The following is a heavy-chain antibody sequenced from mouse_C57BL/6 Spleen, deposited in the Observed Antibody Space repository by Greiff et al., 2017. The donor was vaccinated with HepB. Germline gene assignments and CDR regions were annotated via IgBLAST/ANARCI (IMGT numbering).Heavy chain of an antibody. Sequence: EVQLVESGGGLVKPGGSLKLSCAASGFTFSDYGMHWVRQAPEKGLEWVAYISSGSSTTYYADTVKGRFTISRDNAKNTLFLQMTSLRSEDTAMYYCATTMVTTGFAYWGQGTLVTVSA. D-gene: IGHD2-2*01. CDR1: GFTFSDYG. CDR2: ISSGSSTT. CDR3: ATTMVTTGFAY. V-gene: IGHV5-17*01. J-gene: IGHJ3*01.